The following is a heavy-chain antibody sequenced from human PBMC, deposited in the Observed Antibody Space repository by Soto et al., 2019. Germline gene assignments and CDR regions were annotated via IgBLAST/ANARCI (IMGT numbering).Heavy chain of an antibody. Sequence: QVQLVESGGGVVQPGRSLRLSCAASGFTFNTYGFHWVRQAPGKGLEWVAVIWSDGNNKYYTDSVKGRFTISRDTSNNTLYLQMNSLRVDYTAVYYCARIQLDTIMALDYWGQGALVTVSS. D-gene: IGHD1-1*01. CDR2: IWSDGNNK. CDR3: ARIQLDTIMALDY. J-gene: IGHJ4*02. CDR1: GFTFNTYG. V-gene: IGHV3-33*01.